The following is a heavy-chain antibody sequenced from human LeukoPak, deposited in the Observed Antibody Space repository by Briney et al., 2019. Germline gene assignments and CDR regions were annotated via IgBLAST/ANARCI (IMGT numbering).Heavy chain of an antibody. Sequence: PGRSLRLSCAASGFTFDDYAMNWVRQAPGKGLEWVSGISWNSGSRGYADSVKGRFTISRDNAKNSLYLQMNSLRAEDTALYYCTKGRYRGYESSFDYWGQGTLVTVSS. CDR1: GFTFDDYA. V-gene: IGHV3-9*01. CDR3: TKGRYRGYESSFDY. D-gene: IGHD5-12*01. J-gene: IGHJ4*02. CDR2: ISWNSGSR.